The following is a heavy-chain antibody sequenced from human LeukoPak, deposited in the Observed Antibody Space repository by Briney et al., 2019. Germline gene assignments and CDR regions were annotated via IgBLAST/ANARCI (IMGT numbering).Heavy chain of an antibody. CDR2: IRSSSYT. D-gene: IGHD3-22*01. V-gene: IGHV3-11*06. CDR1: GFTFSNYA. J-gene: IGHJ4*02. CDR3: ARGYYDNSGYYFPFDF. Sequence: GGPLRLSCAASGFTFSNYAMSWVRQAPGKGLEWVSYIRSSSYTNYADSVKGRFTISRDNAKNSLYLQMNSLRAEDTAVYYCARGYYDNSGYYFPFDFWGQGTLVTVSS.